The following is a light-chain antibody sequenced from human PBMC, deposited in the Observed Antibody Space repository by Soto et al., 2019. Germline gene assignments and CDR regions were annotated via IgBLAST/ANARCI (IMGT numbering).Light chain of an antibody. CDR3: CSFGGGYAHVI. CDR1: NGDIGSYNL. Sequence: QSALTQPASVSGSPGQSITISCTGTNGDIGSYNLVSWYQQHPGRAPKVMIYEVTQRPSGVSYRFSGSKSGNTASLTISGLQAEDEADYYCCSFGGGYAHVIFGGGTQLTVL. J-gene: IGLJ7*01. CDR2: EVT. V-gene: IGLV2-23*02.